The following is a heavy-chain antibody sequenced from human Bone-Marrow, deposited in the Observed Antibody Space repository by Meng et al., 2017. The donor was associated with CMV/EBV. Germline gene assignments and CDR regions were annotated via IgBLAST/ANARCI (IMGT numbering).Heavy chain of an antibody. J-gene: IGHJ6*02. D-gene: IGHD2-2*02. CDR2: IYYSGST. Sequence: SETLSLTCTVSGGSISSYYWSWIRQPPGKGLEWIGYIYYSGSTNYNPSLKSRVTISVDTSKNQFSLKLSSVTAADTAVYYCARARSLVPAAIPHHYYYGMDVWGQGTTATVSS. V-gene: IGHV4-59*01. CDR3: ARARSLVPAAIPHHYYYGMDV. CDR1: GGSISSYY.